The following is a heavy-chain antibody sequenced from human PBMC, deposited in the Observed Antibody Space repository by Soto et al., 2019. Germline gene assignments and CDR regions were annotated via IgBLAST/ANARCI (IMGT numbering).Heavy chain of an antibody. Sequence: QVQLVQSGAEVKKPGASVKVSCKASGYTFTSYGISWVRQAPGQGLEWMGWISAYNGNTNYAQKLQGRVTMTTDTSTSTAYMELRGLRSDDTAVYYCARVPREGYCSGGSCFLGYYYGMDVWGQGTTVTVSS. V-gene: IGHV1-18*01. D-gene: IGHD2-15*01. CDR3: ARVPREGYCSGGSCFLGYYYGMDV. CDR1: GYTFTSYG. CDR2: ISAYNGNT. J-gene: IGHJ6*02.